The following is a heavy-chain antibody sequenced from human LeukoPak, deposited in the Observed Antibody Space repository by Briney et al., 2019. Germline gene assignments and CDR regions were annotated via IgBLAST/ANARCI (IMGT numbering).Heavy chain of an antibody. CDR1: GYTFTSYG. V-gene: IGHV1-18*01. CDR3: ARGIAVAGLYYYGMDV. J-gene: IGHJ6*02. Sequence: GASVKVSCKASGYTFTSYGISWVRQAPGQGLEWMGWISAYNGNTNYAQTLQGRVTMTTDTSTSTAYMELRSLRSDDTAVYYCARGIAVAGLYYYGMDVWGQGTTVTVSS. D-gene: IGHD6-19*01. CDR2: ISAYNGNT.